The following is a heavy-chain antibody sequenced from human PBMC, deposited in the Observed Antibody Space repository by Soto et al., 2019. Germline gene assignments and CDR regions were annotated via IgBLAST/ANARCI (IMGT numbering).Heavy chain of an antibody. V-gene: IGHV3-15*01. CDR3: TPDTRWQLPLDY. J-gene: IGHJ4*02. Sequence: GGSRRRSCAASGFTFSKALMSWVRQAPGKGLEWVGRIKSKTDGGTTDYAAPVKGRFAISRDDSRNTLYLQMNSLKTEDTAVYYRTPDTRWQLPLDYCGQGTLVTFSS. CDR2: IKSKTDGGTT. D-gene: IGHD1-26*01. CDR1: GFTFSKAL.